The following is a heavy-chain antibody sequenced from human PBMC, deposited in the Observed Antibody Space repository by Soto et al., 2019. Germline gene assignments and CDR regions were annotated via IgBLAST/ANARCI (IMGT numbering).Heavy chain of an antibody. V-gene: IGHV3-74*01. CDR2: INGDGSTT. J-gene: IGHJ4*02. D-gene: IGHD1-20*01. Sequence: EVQLVVSGGDLIQPGGSLRLSCAASGFTSSHYWMHWVRQAPGKGLVWVSRINGDGSTTSYADSVKGRFTISRDNAKHTLSLQMNSLRAEDTAVYYCVRGSVYNWRGDFWGQGTLVTVSS. CDR3: VRGSVYNWRGDF. CDR1: GFTSSHYW.